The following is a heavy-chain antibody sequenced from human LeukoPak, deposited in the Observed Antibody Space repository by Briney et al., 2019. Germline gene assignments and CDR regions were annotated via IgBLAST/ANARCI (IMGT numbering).Heavy chain of an antibody. CDR1: GFTFSSYS. CDR3: ARTPSLQWGYYYYYYMDV. J-gene: IGHJ6*03. D-gene: IGHD1-26*01. CDR2: ISSSSYI. V-gene: IGHV3-21*01. Sequence: GGSLRLSCAACGFTFSSYSMNWVRQAPGKGLEWVSSISSSSYIYYADSVKGRFTISRDNAKNSLYLQMNSLRAEDTAVYYCARTPSLQWGYYYYYYMDVWGKGTTVTVSS.